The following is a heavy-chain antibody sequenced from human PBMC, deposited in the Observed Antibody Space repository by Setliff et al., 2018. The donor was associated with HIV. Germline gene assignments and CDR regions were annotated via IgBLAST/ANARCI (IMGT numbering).Heavy chain of an antibody. D-gene: IGHD6-19*01. V-gene: IGHV1-46*01. CDR3: ARGTGIAVAGTDY. CDR1: GYTFTSYH. J-gene: IGHJ4*02. Sequence: ASVKVSCQASGYTFTSYHMHWVRQAPGQGLEWMGIINPGGGSTSYAQKFQGRVTMTRDTSTSTIYMELSSLRSEDTAVYYCARGTGIAVAGTDYWGQGTLVTVSS. CDR2: INPGGGST.